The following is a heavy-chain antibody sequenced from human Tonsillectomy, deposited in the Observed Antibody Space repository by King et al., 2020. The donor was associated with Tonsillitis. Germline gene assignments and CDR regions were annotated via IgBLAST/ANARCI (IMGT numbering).Heavy chain of an antibody. J-gene: IGHJ6*02. CDR2: VRFDGSNT. CDR1: GFAFSSYG. V-gene: IGHV3-30*02. D-gene: IGHD3-10*01. Sequence: VQLVESGGGVVQPGGSLRLSCAASGFAFSSYGLHWVRQAPGKGLEWVAFVRFDGSNTDYRDSVKGRFTISRDKSKNTLYLQINSLRPDDTAVYYCAKDPNNYGSGPYGMDVWGQGTTVTVSS. CDR3: AKDPNNYGSGPYGMDV.